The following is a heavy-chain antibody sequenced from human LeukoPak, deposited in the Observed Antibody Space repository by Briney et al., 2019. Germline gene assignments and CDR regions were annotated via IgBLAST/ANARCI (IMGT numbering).Heavy chain of an antibody. V-gene: IGHV3-15*01. D-gene: IGHD1-26*01. J-gene: IGHJ3*02. Sequence: PGGSLRLSCAASGFTFDDYAMHWVRQAPGKGLEWVGRIKSKTDGGTTDYAAPVKGRFTISRDDSKNTLYLQMNSLKTEDTAVYYCTTRFVGVRNAFDIWGQGTMVTVSS. CDR1: GFTFDDYA. CDR3: TTRFVGVRNAFDI. CDR2: IKSKTDGGTT.